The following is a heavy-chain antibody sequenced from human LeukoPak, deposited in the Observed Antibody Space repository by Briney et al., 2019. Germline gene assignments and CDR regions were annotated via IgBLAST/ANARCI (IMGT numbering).Heavy chain of an antibody. D-gene: IGHD2-8*01. CDR1: GGSISSGSYY. J-gene: IGHJ6*03. CDR3: ARDGYCTNGVCNSVFYMDV. V-gene: IGHV4-61*02. Sequence: SETLSLTCTVSGGSISSGSYYWSWIRQPAGKGLEWIGRIYTSGSTNYNPSPKSRVTISVDTSKNQFSLKLSSVTAADTAVYYCARDGYCTNGVCNSVFYMDVWGKGTTVTVSS. CDR2: IYTSGST.